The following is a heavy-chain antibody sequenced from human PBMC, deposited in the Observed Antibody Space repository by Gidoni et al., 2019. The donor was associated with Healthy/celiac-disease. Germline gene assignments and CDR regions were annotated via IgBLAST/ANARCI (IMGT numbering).Heavy chain of an antibody. CDR3: AKDLVAVADTLHDY. J-gene: IGHJ4*02. CDR1: GFNFSSYG. CDR2: ISYDGSNK. V-gene: IGHV3-30*18. D-gene: IGHD6-19*01. Sequence: QVQLVESGGGVVKPGRSLRLSCAASGFNFSSYGMHWVRQAPGKGLEWVAVISYDGSNKYYADSVKGRFTISRDNSKNTLYMQMNSLRAEDTAVYYCAKDLVAVADTLHDYWGQGTLVTVSS.